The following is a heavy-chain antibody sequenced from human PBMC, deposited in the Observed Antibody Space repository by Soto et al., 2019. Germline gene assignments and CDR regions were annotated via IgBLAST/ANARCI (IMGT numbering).Heavy chain of an antibody. D-gene: IGHD1-26*01. CDR2: IKPKSGGT. J-gene: IGHJ4*02. Sequence: QVQLVQSGAEVKKPGASVNVSCKASGYTFTVYYMHWVRQAPGQGLEWMGGIKPKSGGTMYPQKFQGRVTMTWDTSISTAYMALTRLRSDDTAVYYCARDLAKGGGSAGFDYWGQRTLVTVSS. CDR1: GYTFTVYY. CDR3: ARDLAKGGGSAGFDY. V-gene: IGHV1-2*02.